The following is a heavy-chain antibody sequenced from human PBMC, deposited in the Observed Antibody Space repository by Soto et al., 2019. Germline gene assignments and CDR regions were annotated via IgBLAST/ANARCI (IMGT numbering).Heavy chain of an antibody. CDR2: ISGSGGST. Sequence: GGSLRLSCAASGFTFSSYAMSWVRQAPGKGLEWVSAISGSGGSTYYADSVKGRFTISRDNSKNTLYLQMNSLRAEDTAVYYCAKAYDYLSYYYYGMDVWGQGTTVTVS. CDR3: AKAYDYLSYYYYGMDV. CDR1: GFTFSSYA. J-gene: IGHJ6*02. D-gene: IGHD5-12*01. V-gene: IGHV3-23*01.